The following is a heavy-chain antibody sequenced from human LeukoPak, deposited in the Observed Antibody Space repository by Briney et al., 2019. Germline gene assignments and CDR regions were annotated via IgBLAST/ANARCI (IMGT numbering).Heavy chain of an antibody. Sequence: SVKVSCKVSGGTFSSYAISWVRQAPGKGLDWMGRIIPMFGTANYAQKFQGRVTITTDESTSKAYMDLSRLRSEDTAVYYCATYYYGSGSYPPDAFDIWGQGTMVTVSS. D-gene: IGHD3-10*01. CDR2: IIPMFGTA. CDR3: ATYYYGSGSYPPDAFDI. J-gene: IGHJ3*02. V-gene: IGHV1-69*05. CDR1: GGTFSSYA.